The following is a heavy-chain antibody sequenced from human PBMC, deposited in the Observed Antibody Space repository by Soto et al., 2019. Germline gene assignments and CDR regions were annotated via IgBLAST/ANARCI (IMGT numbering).Heavy chain of an antibody. V-gene: IGHV3-33*01. CDR1: GFTFSSYG. CDR3: ARGASGWYVGDFDY. CDR2: IWSDGSNK. Sequence: GSLRLSCAASGFTFSSYGMHWVRQAPGKGLEWVAVIWSDGSNKYYADSVKGRFTISRDISKNTLYLKMNSLRAEDTALYYCARGASGWYVGDFDYWGQG. D-gene: IGHD6-19*01. J-gene: IGHJ4*02.